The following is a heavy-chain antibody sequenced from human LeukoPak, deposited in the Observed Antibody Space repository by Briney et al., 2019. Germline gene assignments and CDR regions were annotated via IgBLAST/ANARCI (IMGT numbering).Heavy chain of an antibody. D-gene: IGHD6-6*01. CDR2: INPNSGGT. J-gene: IGHJ6*03. CDR1: GYTFTGYY. CDR3: ARVPLEYYYYMDV. Sequence: GASVKVSCKASGYTFTGYYMHWVRQAPGQGLEWMGWINPNSGGTNYAQKFQGRVTMTRDTSISTAYMELSRLRSDDTAVYYCARVPLEYYYYMDVWGKGTTVTISS. V-gene: IGHV1-2*02.